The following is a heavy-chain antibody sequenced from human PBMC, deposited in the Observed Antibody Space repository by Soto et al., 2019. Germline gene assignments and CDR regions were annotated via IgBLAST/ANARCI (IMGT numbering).Heavy chain of an antibody. J-gene: IGHJ4*02. V-gene: IGHV4-59*01. CDR1: GGSISSYY. CDR2: IYYSGST. CDR3: ARDRSSGCPDY. Sequence: PSETLSLTCTVSGGSISSYYWSWIRQPPGKGLEWIGYIYYSGSTNYNPSLKSRVTISVDTSKNQFSLKLSSVTAADTAVYYCARDRSSGCPDYWGQGTLVTVSS. D-gene: IGHD6-19*01.